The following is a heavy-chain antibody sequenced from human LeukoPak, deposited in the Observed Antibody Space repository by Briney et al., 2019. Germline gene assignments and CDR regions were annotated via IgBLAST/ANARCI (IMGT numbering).Heavy chain of an antibody. D-gene: IGHD3-3*02. J-gene: IGHJ4*02. CDR2: IWYDGSNK. CDR3: AKDALLEWLLGDYFDY. Sequence: QPGGSLRLSCAASGFTFSSYGMHWVRQAPGKGLEWVAVIWYDGSNKYYADSVKGRFTISRDNSKNTLYLQMNSLRAEDTAVYYCAKDALLEWLLGDYFDYWGQGTLVTVSS. CDR1: GFTFSSYG. V-gene: IGHV3-33*06.